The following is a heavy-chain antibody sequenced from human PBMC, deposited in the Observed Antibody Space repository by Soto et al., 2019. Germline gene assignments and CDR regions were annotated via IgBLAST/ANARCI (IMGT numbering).Heavy chain of an antibody. V-gene: IGHV4-59*01. CDR3: ARQYGDYVRGAFDI. D-gene: IGHD4-17*01. CDR2: IYYSGST. Sequence: SETLSLTCTVSGGSISSYYWSWIRQPPGKGLEWIGYIYYSGSTNYNPSLKSRVNISVDTSKNQFSMELSSVTAADTAVYYCARQYGDYVRGAFDIWGQGTMVTVSS. CDR1: GGSISSYY. J-gene: IGHJ3*02.